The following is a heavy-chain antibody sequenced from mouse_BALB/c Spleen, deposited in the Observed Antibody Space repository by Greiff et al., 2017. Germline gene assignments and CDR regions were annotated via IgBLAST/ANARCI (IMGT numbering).Heavy chain of an antibody. V-gene: IGHV14-1*02. J-gene: IGHJ2*01. Sequence: DVQLQESGAELVRPGALVKLSCKASGFNIKDYYMHWVKQRPEQGLEWIGWIDPENGNTIYDPKFQGKASITADTSSNTAYLQLSSLTSEDTAVYYCALLDYWGQGTTLTVSS. CDR2: IDPENGNT. CDR3: ALLDY. CDR1: GFNIKDYY.